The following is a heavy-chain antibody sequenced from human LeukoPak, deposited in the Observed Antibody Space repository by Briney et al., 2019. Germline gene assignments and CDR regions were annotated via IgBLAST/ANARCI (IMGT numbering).Heavy chain of an antibody. CDR1: GFTFSSYG. Sequence: GRSLRLSCAASGFTFSSYGMHWVRQAPGKGLEWVAVIWYDGSNKYYADSVKGRFTISRDNSKNTLYLQMNSLRAEDTAVYYCARDGASSSWYLKRPYNWFDPWGQGTLVTVSS. CDR3: ARDGASSSWYLKRPYNWFDP. CDR2: IWYDGSNK. J-gene: IGHJ5*02. D-gene: IGHD6-13*01. V-gene: IGHV3-33*01.